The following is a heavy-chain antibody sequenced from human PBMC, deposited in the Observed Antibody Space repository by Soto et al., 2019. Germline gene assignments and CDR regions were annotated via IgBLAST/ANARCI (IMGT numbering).Heavy chain of an antibody. D-gene: IGHD3-10*01. CDR1: GGTFSSYA. CDR2: IIPIFGTA. V-gene: IGHV1-69*01. Sequence: QVQLVQSGAEVKKPGSSVKVSCKASGGTFSSYAISWVRQAPGQGLEWMGGIIPIFGTANYAQKFQGRVTITADESTSTAYMELSSLRSEDKAVYYCARAVWFGELLYYYYYGMDVWGQGTTVTVSS. J-gene: IGHJ6*02. CDR3: ARAVWFGELLYYYYYGMDV.